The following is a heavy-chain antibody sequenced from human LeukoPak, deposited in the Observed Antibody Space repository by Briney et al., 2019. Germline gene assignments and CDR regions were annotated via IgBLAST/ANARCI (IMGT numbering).Heavy chain of an antibody. J-gene: IGHJ4*02. Sequence: ASVKVSCEASGYTFTGYYMHWVRQAPGQGLEWMGRINPNSGGTNYAQKFQGRVTMTRDTSISTAYMELSRLRSDDTAVYYCARVQGRYYDSSGYPPSYWGQGTLVTVSS. V-gene: IGHV1-2*06. CDR2: INPNSGGT. CDR1: GYTFTGYY. D-gene: IGHD3-22*01. CDR3: ARVQGRYYDSSGYPPSY.